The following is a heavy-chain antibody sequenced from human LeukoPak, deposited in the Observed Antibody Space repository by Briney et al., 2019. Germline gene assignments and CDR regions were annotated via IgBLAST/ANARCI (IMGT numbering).Heavy chain of an antibody. CDR1: GYTFTSHG. J-gene: IGHJ4*02. V-gene: IGHV1-18*01. CDR2: ISAYNGNT. Sequence: ASVMVSCKASGYTFTSHGFSWVRQATGQGIEWMGWISAYNGNTDYAQKFQGRVTMTTDTSTSTAYMELRSLSSDDTAVYYCARVLFDSRGLDYWGQGTLVTVSS. D-gene: IGHD3-22*01. CDR3: ARVLFDSRGLDY.